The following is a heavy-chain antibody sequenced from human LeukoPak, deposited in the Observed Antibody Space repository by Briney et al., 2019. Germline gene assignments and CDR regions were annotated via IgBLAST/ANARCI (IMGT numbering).Heavy chain of an antibody. D-gene: IGHD2-2*01. J-gene: IGHJ5*02. CDR2: INPNSGGT. V-gene: IGHV1-2*02. Sequence: ASVKVSCKASGYTFTGYYMHWVRQAPGQGLEWMGWINPNSGGTNYAQKFQGRVTMTRDTSISTAYMELSRLRSDDTAVYYCARDRGYCSSTSCYEPEGGNWFDPWGQGTLVTVSS. CDR1: GYTFTGYY. CDR3: ARDRGYCSSTSCYEPEGGNWFDP.